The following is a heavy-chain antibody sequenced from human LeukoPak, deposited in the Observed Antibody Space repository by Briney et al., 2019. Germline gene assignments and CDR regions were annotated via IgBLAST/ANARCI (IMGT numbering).Heavy chain of an antibody. CDR1: GFTFGDYG. CDR3: AREAGYSYNFYFVY. D-gene: IGHD5-18*01. CDR2: INWNGDST. V-gene: IGHV3-20*04. J-gene: IGHJ4*02. Sequence: GGSLRLSCAASGFTFGDYGMSWVRQAPGKGLEWVSGINWNGDSTGYADSVKGRFTISRDNARNSLYLQMDSLRAEDMALYYCAREAGYSYNFYFVYWGQGTLVTVSS.